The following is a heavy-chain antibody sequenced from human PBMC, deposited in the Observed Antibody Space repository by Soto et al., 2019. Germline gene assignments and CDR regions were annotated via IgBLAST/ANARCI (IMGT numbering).Heavy chain of an antibody. CDR1: GGTFSSYA. Sequence: SVKVSCKASGGTFSSYAISWVRQAPGQGLEWMGGIIPIFGTANYAQKFQGRVTITADESTSTAYMELSSLRSEDTAVYYCACPILTGSTGPYGMDVWGQGTKVTVSS. D-gene: IGHD3-9*01. CDR3: ACPILTGSTGPYGMDV. V-gene: IGHV1-69*13. CDR2: IIPIFGTA. J-gene: IGHJ6*02.